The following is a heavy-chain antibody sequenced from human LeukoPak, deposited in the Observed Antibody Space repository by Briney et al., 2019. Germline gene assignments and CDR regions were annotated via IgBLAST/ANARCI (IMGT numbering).Heavy chain of an antibody. Sequence: PGGSLRLSCAASGFTFSSYDMNWVRQATGKGLEWVSAIGTAGDTYYPGSVKGRFTISRENAKNSLYLQMNSLRAGDTAVYYCARATPDGYYFDYWGQGTLVTVSS. CDR2: IGTAGDT. V-gene: IGHV3-13*01. CDR1: GFTFSSYD. D-gene: IGHD2-15*01. J-gene: IGHJ4*02. CDR3: ARATPDGYYFDY.